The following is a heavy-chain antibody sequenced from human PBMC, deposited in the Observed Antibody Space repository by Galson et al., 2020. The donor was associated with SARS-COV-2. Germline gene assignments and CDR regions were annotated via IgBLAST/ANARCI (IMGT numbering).Heavy chain of an antibody. CDR1: GFTFTSSA. Sequence: SVKVSCKASGFTFTSSAMQWVRQARGQRLEWIGWIVVGSGNTNYAQKFQERVTITRDISTSTAYMELSSLRSEDTAVYYCAAPYCRSPSCSDAFDIWGQGTMVTGAS. D-gene: IGHD2-2*01. CDR3: AAPYCRSPSCSDAFDI. CDR2: IVVGSGNT. V-gene: IGHV1-58*02. J-gene: IGHJ3*02.